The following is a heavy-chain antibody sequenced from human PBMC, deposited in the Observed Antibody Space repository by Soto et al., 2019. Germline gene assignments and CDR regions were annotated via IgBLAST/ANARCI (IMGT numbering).Heavy chain of an antibody. CDR2: IYYSGST. CDR3: VRLIGNSWLDY. V-gene: IGHV4-39*01. CDR1: GGSISSSY. Sequence: PSGTLSLTCTVSGGSISSSYWCWIRQPPGKGLEWIGSIYYSGSTYYNPSLKSRVTISVDTSKNQISLQLNSVTPEDTAVYYCVRLIGNSWLDYWGQGTLVTVSS. J-gene: IGHJ4*02. D-gene: IGHD6-13*01.